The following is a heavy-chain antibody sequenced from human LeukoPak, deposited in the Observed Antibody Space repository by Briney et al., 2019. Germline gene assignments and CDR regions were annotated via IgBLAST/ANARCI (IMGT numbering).Heavy chain of an antibody. CDR2: ISYDGSNK. Sequence: GGSLRLSCAASGFTFSSYGMLWVRQAPGKGLEWVAVISYDGSNKYYADSVKGRFTISRDNSKNTLYLQMNSLRAEDTAVYYCAKVLYGTDAFDFWGQGTMVTVSS. D-gene: IGHD4-17*01. J-gene: IGHJ3*01. CDR1: GFTFSSYG. V-gene: IGHV3-30*18. CDR3: AKVLYGTDAFDF.